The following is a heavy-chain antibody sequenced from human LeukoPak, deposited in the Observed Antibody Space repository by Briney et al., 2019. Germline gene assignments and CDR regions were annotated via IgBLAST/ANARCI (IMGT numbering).Heavy chain of an antibody. CDR2: VYYSGTA. V-gene: IGHV4-59*08. Sequence: SETLSLTCTVSGGSMRSYYWSWIRQPPGKGLELIGYVYYSGTANYNPSLESRVTILVDTSKNQFSLNLSSVTAADTAVYFCARGRDYGTVQHWGQGTLVTVSS. CDR3: ARGRDYGTVQH. J-gene: IGHJ1*01. D-gene: IGHD4-17*01. CDR1: GGSMRSYY.